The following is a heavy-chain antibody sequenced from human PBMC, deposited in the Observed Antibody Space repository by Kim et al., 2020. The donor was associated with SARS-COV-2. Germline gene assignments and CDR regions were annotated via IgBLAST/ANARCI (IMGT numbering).Heavy chain of an antibody. CDR1: GFTFSDYY. D-gene: IGHD1-1*01. J-gene: IGHJ5*02. Sequence: GGSLRLSCAASGFTFSDYYMSWIRQAPGKGLEWVSYISSSSSYTNYADSVKGRFTISRDNAKNSLYLQMNSLRAEDTAVYYCARASERFEPYWPRGWFDPWGQGTLVTVSS. CDR2: ISSSSSYT. CDR3: ARASERFEPYWPRGWFDP. V-gene: IGHV3-11*05.